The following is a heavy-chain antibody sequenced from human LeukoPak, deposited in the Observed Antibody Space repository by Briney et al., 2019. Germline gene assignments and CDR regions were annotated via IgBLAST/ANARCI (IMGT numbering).Heavy chain of an antibody. CDR1: GYSISSGYY. CDR2: IYHSGST. J-gene: IGHJ4*02. V-gene: IGHV4-38-2*01. CDR3: AALPLLRFLEWSIDY. D-gene: IGHD3-3*01. Sequence: SETLSLTCAVSGYSISSGYYWGWIRQPPGKGLEWIGSIYHSGSTYYNPSLKSRVTISVDTSKNQFSLKLSSVTAADTAVYYCAALPLLRFLEWSIDYWGQGTLVTVSS.